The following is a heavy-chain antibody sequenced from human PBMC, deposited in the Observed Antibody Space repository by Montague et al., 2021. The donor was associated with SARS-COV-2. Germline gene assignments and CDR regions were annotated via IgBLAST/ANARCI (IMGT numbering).Heavy chain of an antibody. V-gene: IGHV4-34*01. J-gene: IGHJ5*02. D-gene: IGHD3-22*01. CDR3: ARGPRITMIVVVITDIWFDP. Sequence: SETLSLTCAVYGGSFSGYYWSWIRQPPGKGLEWIGEINHSGSTNYKPSRRSRVTISVDTSKNQFSLKRSSVTAADTAVYYCARGPRITMIVVVITDIWFDPWGQGTLVTVSS. CDR2: INHSGST. CDR1: GGSFSGYY.